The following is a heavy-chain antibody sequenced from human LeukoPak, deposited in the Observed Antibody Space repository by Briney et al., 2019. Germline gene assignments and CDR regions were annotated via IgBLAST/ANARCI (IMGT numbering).Heavy chain of an antibody. CDR1: GGSISSSSYY. J-gene: IGHJ4*02. D-gene: IGHD3-22*01. CDR2: IYYSGST. CDR3: ARDFRYDSSGYYYSY. Sequence: SETLSLTCTVSGGSISSSSYYWGWIRQPPGKGLEWIGSIYYSGSTYYNPSLKSRVTISVDTSKNQFSLKLSSVTAADTAVYYCARDFRYDSSGYYYSYWGQGTLVTVSS. V-gene: IGHV4-39*07.